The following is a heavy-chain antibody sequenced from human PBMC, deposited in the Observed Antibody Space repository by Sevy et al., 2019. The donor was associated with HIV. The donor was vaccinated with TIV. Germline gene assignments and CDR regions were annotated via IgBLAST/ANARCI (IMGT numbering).Heavy chain of an antibody. Sequence: SETLSLTCAVSGGSISSGGYSWTWIRQPPGKGLEWLGYIHHTGSTYYNPSLTSRVTISLDGSKNQFSLKLNSVTAADTAVYYCARIALSGYNFDSWGQRTLVTVSS. D-gene: IGHD3-22*01. V-gene: IGHV4-30-2*01. CDR2: IHHTGST. J-gene: IGHJ4*02. CDR3: ARIALSGYNFDS. CDR1: GGSISSGGYS.